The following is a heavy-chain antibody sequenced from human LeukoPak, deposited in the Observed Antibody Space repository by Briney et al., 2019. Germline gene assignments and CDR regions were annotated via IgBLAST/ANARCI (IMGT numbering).Heavy chain of an antibody. J-gene: IGHJ4*02. CDR2: ISAYNGNT. D-gene: IGHD2-2*01. V-gene: IGHV1-18*01. CDR3: AREHGVVLPAARGYFDY. Sequence: ASVKVSCKASGYTFTSYGISWVRQAPGQGLEWMGWISAYNGNTNYAQKLQGRVTMTTDTSTSTVYMELRSLRSDDTAVYYCAREHGVVLPAARGYFDYWGQGTLVTVSS. CDR1: GYTFTSYG.